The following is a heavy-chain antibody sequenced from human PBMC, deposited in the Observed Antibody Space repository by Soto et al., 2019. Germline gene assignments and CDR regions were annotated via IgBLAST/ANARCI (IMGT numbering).Heavy chain of an antibody. CDR2: ISYDGSNK. J-gene: IGHJ4*02. V-gene: IGHV3-30*18. Sequence: QVQLVESGGGVVQPGRSLRLSCAASGFTFSSYGMHWVRQAPGKGLEWVAVISYDGSNKYYADSVKCRFTISRDNSKNTLYLQMNNLRAEDTAVYYCAKDARIVVVTAPYDYWGQGTLVTVSS. D-gene: IGHD2-21*02. CDR3: AKDARIVVVTAPYDY. CDR1: GFTFSSYG.